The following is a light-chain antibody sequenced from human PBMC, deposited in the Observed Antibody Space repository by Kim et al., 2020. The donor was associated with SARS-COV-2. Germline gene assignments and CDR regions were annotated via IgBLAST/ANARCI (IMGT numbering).Light chain of an antibody. CDR2: AAS. V-gene: IGKV1-27*01. Sequence: ATVGDGVTITCRASQGISSYLAWYQQKPGKVPKLLIYAASTVQSGVPSRFSGSGSGTDFTLTITSLQPEDVATYYCQKYNSAPPTFGGGTKVDIK. CDR1: QGISSY. CDR3: QKYNSAPPT. J-gene: IGKJ4*01.